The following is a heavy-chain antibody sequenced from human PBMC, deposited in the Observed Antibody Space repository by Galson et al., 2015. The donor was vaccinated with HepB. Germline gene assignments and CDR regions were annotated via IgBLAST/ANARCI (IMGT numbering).Heavy chain of an antibody. J-gene: IGHJ4*02. Sequence: VKVSCKASGYTFTDYLIHWVRQAPGQGLAWMGLINPSGGSTVYAQTFQGRVTMTRDTATNTVYMGLISLKSEDTAIYYCATLPDYDVFTGDPMTAWGQGTLVTVSS. CDR3: ATLPDYDVFTGDPMTA. V-gene: IGHV1-46*01. CDR1: GYTFTDYL. D-gene: IGHD3-9*01. CDR2: INPSGGST.